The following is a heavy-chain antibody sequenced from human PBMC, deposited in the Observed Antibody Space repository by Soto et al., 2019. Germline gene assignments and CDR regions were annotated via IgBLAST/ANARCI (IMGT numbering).Heavy chain of an antibody. J-gene: IGHJ4*02. V-gene: IGHV4-30-2*01. CDR3: AAGGGLPRYY. D-gene: IGHD5-12*01. CDR1: GGSISSGGYS. CDR2: IYNSGST. Sequence: QLQLQESGSGLVKPSQTLSLTCAVSGGSISSGGYSWSWIRQPPGKGLEWIGYIYNSGSTYYNPPLKSRVTNSVDRSKNQFSLKLSSVTAADTAVYYCAAGGGLPRYYWGQGTLVTVSS.